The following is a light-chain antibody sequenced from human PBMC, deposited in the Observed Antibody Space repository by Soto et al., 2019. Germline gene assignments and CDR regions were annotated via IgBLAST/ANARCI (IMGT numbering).Light chain of an antibody. CDR1: SSDVGSYNR. V-gene: IGLV2-18*02. CDR2: EVS. CDR3: SSFTSSNTWV. Sequence: QSALTQPPSVSGSPGQSVTISCTGTSSDVGSYNRVSWYQQPPGKAPKLIIYEVSNRPSGVPDRFFGSKSGNTASLTISGLQAEDEADYYCSSFTSSNTWVFGGGTKVTVL. J-gene: IGLJ3*02.